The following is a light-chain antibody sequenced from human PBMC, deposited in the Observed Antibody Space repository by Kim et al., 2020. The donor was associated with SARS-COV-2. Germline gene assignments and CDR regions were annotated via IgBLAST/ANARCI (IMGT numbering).Light chain of an antibody. CDR1: QGISND. J-gene: IGKJ1*01. V-gene: IGKV1-27*01. CDR2: AAS. Sequence: ASVGDRVTITCRASQGISNDLAWYQQKPGKVPKLLIYAASALRSGVPFRFSGSGSGTHFTLTITSLQPEDVATYYCQKYNGTPWAFGQGTKVEVK. CDR3: QKYNGTPWA.